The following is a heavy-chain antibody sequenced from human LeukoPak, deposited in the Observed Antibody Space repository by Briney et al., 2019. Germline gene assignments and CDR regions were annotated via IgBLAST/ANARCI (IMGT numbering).Heavy chain of an antibody. Sequence: RTSQTLSLTCTVSGGSISSGDYDWSWIRQPPGKGLEWIGYIYYSGSTYYNPSLKSRVTISVDTSKNQFSLKLSSVTAADTAVYYCAREQVYYYGMDVWGQGTTVTVSS. CDR3: AREQVYYYGMDV. CDR1: GGSISSGDYD. V-gene: IGHV4-30-4*01. CDR2: IYYSGST. J-gene: IGHJ6*02.